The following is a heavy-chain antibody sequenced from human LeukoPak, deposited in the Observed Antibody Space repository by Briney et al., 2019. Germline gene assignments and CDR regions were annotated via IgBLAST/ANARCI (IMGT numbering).Heavy chain of an antibody. CDR3: ARHRFPGYSSSWYERPRESHYYFDL. V-gene: IGHV4-4*09. Sequence: PSETLSLTCTVSGGSISSYYWSWIRQPPGKGLEWIGYIYTSGSTNYNPSLKSRVTISVDTSKNQFSLKLSSVTAADTAMYYCARHRFPGYSSSWYERPRESHYYFDLWGRGTLVTVSS. D-gene: IGHD6-13*01. CDR1: GGSISSYY. CDR2: IYTSGST. J-gene: IGHJ2*01.